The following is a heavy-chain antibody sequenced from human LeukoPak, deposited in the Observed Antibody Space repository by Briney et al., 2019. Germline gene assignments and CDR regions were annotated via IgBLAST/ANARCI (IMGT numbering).Heavy chain of an antibody. CDR3: ARGGTYYYDKSGINWFDP. CDR2: IYYSGST. V-gene: IGHV4-39*07. CDR1: GGSISSSSYY. J-gene: IGHJ5*02. Sequence: SETLSLTCTVSGGSISSSSYYWGWIRQPPGKGLEWIGSIYYSGSTYYNPSLKSRVTISVDTSKNQFSLKLSSVTAADTAVYYCARGGTYYYDKSGINWFDPWGQGTPVTVSS. D-gene: IGHD3-22*01.